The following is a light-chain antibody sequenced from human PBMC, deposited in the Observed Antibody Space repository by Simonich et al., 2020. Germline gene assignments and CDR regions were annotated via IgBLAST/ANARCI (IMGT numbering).Light chain of an antibody. CDR1: SSDVGGYNY. CDR3: SSYTSSSTLV. V-gene: IGLV2-14*01. Sequence: QSALTQPASVSGSPGQSITISCTGTSSDVGGYNYVSWYQQHPGKAPKLMIYDVRKRASGVSNRFSGTKSGNTASRTISGLQAEDEADYYCSSYTSSSTLVFGGGTKLTVL. J-gene: IGLJ2*01. CDR2: DVR.